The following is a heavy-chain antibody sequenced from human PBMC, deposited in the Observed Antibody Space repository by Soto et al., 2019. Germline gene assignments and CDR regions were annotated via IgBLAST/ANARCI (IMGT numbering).Heavy chain of an antibody. D-gene: IGHD3-9*01. CDR3: ERDGVYFDSVQYYFDY. CDR1: GFTFKNYA. CDR2: ISYDGSNK. J-gene: IGHJ4*02. V-gene: IGHV3-30-3*01. Sequence: QVQLVESGGGVVQPGRSLRLSCVASGFTFKNYAMHWVRQAPGKGLEWVAVISYDGSNKYYAGSVKHRFTISRDNSTTTLYLQMNRLGGEDTALYYCERDGVYFDSVQYYFDYWGQGSLVTVSS.